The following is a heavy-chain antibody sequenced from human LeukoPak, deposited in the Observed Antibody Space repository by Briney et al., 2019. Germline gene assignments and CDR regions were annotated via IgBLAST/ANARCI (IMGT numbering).Heavy chain of an antibody. V-gene: IGHV3-30*18. D-gene: IGHD3-10*01. Sequence: GGSLRLSCAASGFTFSDYDMHWVRQAPGKGLEWVAVISYDGINKYSADSVKGRFTVSRDNSKNTLSLQMNSLRPEDTAMYYCVKSYGSSHYYYYGLDVWGQGTTVTVSS. CDR3: VKSYGSSHYYYYGLDV. CDR1: GFTFSDYD. CDR2: ISYDGINK. J-gene: IGHJ6*02.